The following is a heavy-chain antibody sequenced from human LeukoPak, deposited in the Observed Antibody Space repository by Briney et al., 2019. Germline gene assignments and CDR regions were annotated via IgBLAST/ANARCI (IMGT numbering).Heavy chain of an antibody. D-gene: IGHD2-15*01. CDR1: GFTFSNAW. Sequence: GGSLRLSCAASGFTFSNAWMSWVRQAPGKGLEWVGRIKSKTDGGTTDYAAPVKGRFTISRDDSKNMLYLQVNSLKTEDTAVYYCTTGWSVKRDFDYWGQGTLVTVSS. V-gene: IGHV3-15*01. CDR2: IKSKTDGGTT. J-gene: IGHJ4*02. CDR3: TTGWSVKRDFDY.